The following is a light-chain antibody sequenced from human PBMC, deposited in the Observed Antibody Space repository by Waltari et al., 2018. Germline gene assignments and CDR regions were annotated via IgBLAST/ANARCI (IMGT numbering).Light chain of an antibody. J-gene: IGKJ1*01. CDR3: LQAIAFPWT. CDR2: GGS. CDR1: QSLLHSNGNTY. Sequence: DIVMTQTPLSLPITPGEPASISCRSSQSLLHSNGNTYLHWYLQKPGQYPQLLIYGGSNRASVVPDRFSSSGSGTDFTLKISKVEAEDVGVYYCLQAIAFPWTFGQGTKVEIK. V-gene: IGKV2-40*01.